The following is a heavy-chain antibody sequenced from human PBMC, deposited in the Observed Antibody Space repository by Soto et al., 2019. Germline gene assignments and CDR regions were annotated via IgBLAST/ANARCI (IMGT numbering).Heavy chain of an antibody. D-gene: IGHD6-19*01. V-gene: IGHV4-34*01. Sequence: SETLSLTCAVYGGSFSGYYWSWIRQPPGKGLEWIGEINHSGSTNYNPSLKSRVTISVDTSKNQFSLKLSSVTAADTAVYYFARGRQWLVRDFDYWAQGTLVTVSS. CDR3: ARGRQWLVRDFDY. J-gene: IGHJ4*02. CDR2: INHSGST. CDR1: GGSFSGYY.